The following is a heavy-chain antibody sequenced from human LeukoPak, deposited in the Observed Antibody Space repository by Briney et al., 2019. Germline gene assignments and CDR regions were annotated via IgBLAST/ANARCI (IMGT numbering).Heavy chain of an antibody. CDR1: GFTFSSYA. CDR3: ARAPFIAAAGYDAFDI. D-gene: IGHD6-13*01. V-gene: IGHV3-30-3*01. J-gene: IGHJ3*02. CDR2: ISYDGSNK. Sequence: QTGGSLRLSCAASGFTFSSYAMHWVRQAPGRGLEWVAVISYDGSNKYYADSVKGRFTISRDNSKNTLYLQMNSLRAEDTAVYYCARAPFIAAAGYDAFDIWGQGTMVTVSS.